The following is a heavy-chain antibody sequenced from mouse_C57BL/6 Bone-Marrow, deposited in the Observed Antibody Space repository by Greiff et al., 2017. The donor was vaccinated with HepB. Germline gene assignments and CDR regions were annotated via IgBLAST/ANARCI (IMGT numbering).Heavy chain of an antibody. CDR3: ARRHDGSSRYWYFDV. J-gene: IGHJ1*03. CDR1: GYAFTNYL. V-gene: IGHV1-54*01. CDR2: INPGSGGT. Sequence: QVQLQQSGAELVRPGTSVKVSCKASGYAFTNYLIEWVKQRPGQGLEWIGVINPGSGGTNYNEKFKGKATLTADKSSSTAYMQLSSLTSEDSAVYYCARRHDGSSRYWYFDVRGTGTTVTVST. D-gene: IGHD1-1*01.